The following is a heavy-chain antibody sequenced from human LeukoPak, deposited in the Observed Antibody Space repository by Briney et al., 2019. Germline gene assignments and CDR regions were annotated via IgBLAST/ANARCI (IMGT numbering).Heavy chain of an antibody. J-gene: IGHJ4*02. CDR3: ARAGYTISYYSLDY. V-gene: IGHV4-4*07. Sequence: SETLSLTCTVSGGSINSYYWGWIRQPAGKGLEWIGRIYTTGTTSYNPSLKSLVTISVDTSKNQLYLKLTSVTAADTAMYYCARAGYTISYYSLDYWGQGSLVTVSS. CDR1: GGSINSYY. CDR2: IYTTGTT. D-gene: IGHD1-26*01.